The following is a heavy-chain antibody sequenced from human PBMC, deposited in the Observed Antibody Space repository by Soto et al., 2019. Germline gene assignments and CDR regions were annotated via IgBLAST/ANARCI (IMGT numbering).Heavy chain of an antibody. CDR1: GDSIGSVAHY. D-gene: IGHD6-13*01. CDR2: LYYTGST. J-gene: IGHJ5*02. Sequence: PSETLSLTCSVSGDSIGSVAHYWAWIRQPPGKGLEWIGNLYYTGSTYYNPSLKSRVTISVDTSKNQFSLKLSSVTAADTAVYYCARERPDGSRLDPWGQGTLVTVSS. V-gene: IGHV4-30-4*08. CDR3: ARERPDGSRLDP.